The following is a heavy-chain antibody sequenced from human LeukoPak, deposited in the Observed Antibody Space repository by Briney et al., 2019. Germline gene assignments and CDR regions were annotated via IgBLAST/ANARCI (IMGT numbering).Heavy chain of an antibody. CDR3: ARPAASEYCSSTSCYGFGSAFDI. CDR2: IYPGDSGT. V-gene: IGHV5-51*01. Sequence: GESLKISCKGSGYSFTSYWIGWVRQMPGKGLEWMGIIYPGDSGTRYSPSFQGQVTISADKSISTAYLQWSSLKASDTAMYYCARPAASEYCSSTSCYGFGSAFDIWGQGTMVTVSS. D-gene: IGHD2-2*01. J-gene: IGHJ3*02. CDR1: GYSFTSYW.